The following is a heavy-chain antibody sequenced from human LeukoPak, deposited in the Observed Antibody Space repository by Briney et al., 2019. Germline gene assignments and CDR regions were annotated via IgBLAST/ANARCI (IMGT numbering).Heavy chain of an antibody. J-gene: IGHJ4*02. V-gene: IGHV4-38-2*02. CDR1: GYSISSGYY. Sequence: SETLSLTCTVAGYSISSGYYWGWIRQPPGKGLEWIGSIYHSGSTYYNPSLKSRVTISVDTSKNQFSLKLSSVTAADTAVYYCASLEMATTVTFDYWGQGTLVTVSS. D-gene: IGHD5-24*01. CDR2: IYHSGST. CDR3: ASLEMATTVTFDY.